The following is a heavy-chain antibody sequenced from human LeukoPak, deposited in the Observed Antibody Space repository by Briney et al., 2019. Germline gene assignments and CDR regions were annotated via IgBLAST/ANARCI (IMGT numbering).Heavy chain of an antibody. J-gene: IGHJ4*02. Sequence: SETLSLTCTVSGGSISSYYWSWIRQPPGKGLEWIGYIYYSGSTNYNPSLKSRVTISVDTSKNQFSLNLSSVTAADTAVYYCARGPPGSRQLAPFDYWGQGALVTVSS. CDR1: GGSISSYY. V-gene: IGHV4-59*12. CDR3: ARGPPGSRQLAPFDY. CDR2: IYYSGST. D-gene: IGHD6-6*01.